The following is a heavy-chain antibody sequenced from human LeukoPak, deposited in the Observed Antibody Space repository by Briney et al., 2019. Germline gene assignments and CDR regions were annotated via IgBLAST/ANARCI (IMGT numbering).Heavy chain of an antibody. CDR2: TYYRSKWYN. CDR3: ARGRSWPLDY. V-gene: IGHV6-1*01. Sequence: SQTLSLTCALSGDSVSSNSAAWNWIRQSPSRDLEWLGRTYYRSKWYNDYAVSVKSRITFNADTSKNQFSLQLTSVTPEDTAVYYCARGRSWPLDYWGQGTLVTVSS. D-gene: IGHD6-13*01. CDR1: GDSVSSNSAA. J-gene: IGHJ4*02.